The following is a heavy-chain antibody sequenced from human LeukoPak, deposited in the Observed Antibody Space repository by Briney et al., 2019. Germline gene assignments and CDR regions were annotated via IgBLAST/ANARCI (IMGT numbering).Heavy chain of an antibody. D-gene: IGHD1-26*01. CDR3: ARDGEMEATRY. J-gene: IGHJ4*02. CDR2: IIPIFGTA. Sequence: GASVKVSCKASGGTFSSYAISWVRQAPGQGLEWMGRIIPIFGTANYAQKFQGRVTITTDESTSTAYMELSSLRSEDTAVYYCARDGEMEATRYWGQGTLVTVSS. V-gene: IGHV1-69*05. CDR1: GGTFSSYA.